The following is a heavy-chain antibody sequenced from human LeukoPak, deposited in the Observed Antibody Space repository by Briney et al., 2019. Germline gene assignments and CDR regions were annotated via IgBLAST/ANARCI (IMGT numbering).Heavy chain of an antibody. Sequence: ASVKVSCEASGGTFSSCAISWVRQDPGQGVEWMGGVIPIFGAANYAQKLQSRVTITPEESTSTAYMELSSVRAADTAVYYCGRATRNMYYDILTGGDYYYYMDVWGKGTTVTVS. D-gene: IGHD3-9*01. CDR3: GRATRNMYYDILTGGDYYYYMDV. CDR1: GGTFSSCA. CDR2: VIPIFGAA. J-gene: IGHJ6*03. V-gene: IGHV1-69*13.